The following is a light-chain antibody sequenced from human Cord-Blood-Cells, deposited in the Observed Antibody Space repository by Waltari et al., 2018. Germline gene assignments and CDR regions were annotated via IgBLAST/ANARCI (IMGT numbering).Light chain of an antibody. CDR2: EGS. CDR3: CSYAGSSTYV. Sequence: QSALTQPASVSGSPGQSITISCPGTRSDVGSYNLVSWYQQTPGKTPKLMIYEGSKRPSGVSNRFSGSKSGNTASLTISGLQAEDEADYYCCSYAGSSTYVFGTGTKVTVL. V-gene: IGLV2-23*01. CDR1: RSDVGSYNL. J-gene: IGLJ1*01.